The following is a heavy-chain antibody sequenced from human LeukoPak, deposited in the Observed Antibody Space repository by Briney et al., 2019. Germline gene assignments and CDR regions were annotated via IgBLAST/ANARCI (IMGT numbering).Heavy chain of an antibody. J-gene: IGHJ4*02. CDR3: ARGILFDY. Sequence: SETLSLTCAVYGGSFSGYYWSWIRQPPGKGLEWTGEINHSGSTNYNPSLKSRVTISVDTSKNQFSLKLSSVTAADTAVYYCARGILFDYWGQGTLVTVSS. V-gene: IGHV4-34*01. CDR1: GGSFSGYY. CDR2: INHSGST.